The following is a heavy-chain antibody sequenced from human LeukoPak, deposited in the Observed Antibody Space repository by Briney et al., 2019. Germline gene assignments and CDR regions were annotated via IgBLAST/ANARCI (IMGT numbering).Heavy chain of an antibody. V-gene: IGHV3-23*01. D-gene: IGHD1-14*01. CDR2: ITGNGGST. Sequence: GGSLRLSCTASGFSFSSYAMTWVRQAPGKGLEWVSAITGNGGSTNHADSVKGRFTISRDKSENTLYLQMNSLRAEDTAVYYCARGANPDYWGQGTLVTVSS. CDR1: GFSFSSYA. CDR3: ARGANPDY. J-gene: IGHJ4*02.